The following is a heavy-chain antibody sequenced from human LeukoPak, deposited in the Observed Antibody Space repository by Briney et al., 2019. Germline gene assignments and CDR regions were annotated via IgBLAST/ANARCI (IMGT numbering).Heavy chain of an antibody. CDR3: ARGGGAVTGVYLGY. CDR1: GESLSGFY. CDR2: INHSGST. V-gene: IGHV4-34*01. D-gene: IGHD6-19*01. J-gene: IGHJ4*02. Sequence: SETLSLTCAVYGESLSGFYWTWVRQPPGKGLEWIGEINHSGSTNYIPSLKSRVTISVDTSKNQISLILTSGTAADTATYYCARGGGAVTGVYLGYWGQGTLVTVSS.